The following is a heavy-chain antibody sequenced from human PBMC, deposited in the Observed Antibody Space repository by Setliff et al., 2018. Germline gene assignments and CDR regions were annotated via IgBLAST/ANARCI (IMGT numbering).Heavy chain of an antibody. Sequence: SVKVSCKASGGTLRTYAFNWVRQAPGQGLEWVGGILPLFGSATYARKFQGRVTITADESTSTTYMEVSSLTPEDTAEYFCARGPISGSGTYYGADWGQGTLVTVSS. V-gene: IGHV1-69*13. CDR1: GGTLRTYA. J-gene: IGHJ4*02. CDR3: ARGPISGSGTYYGAD. D-gene: IGHD3-10*01. CDR2: ILPLFGSA.